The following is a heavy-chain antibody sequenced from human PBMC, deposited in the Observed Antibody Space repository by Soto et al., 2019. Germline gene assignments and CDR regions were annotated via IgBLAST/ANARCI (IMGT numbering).Heavy chain of an antibody. CDR1: GFIFNSYS. Sequence: PGGSLRLSCVASGFIFNSYSMNWVRQAPGKGLEWISYINSGSTSVFYADSVRGRFTISRDNAKNTLNLQMNSLRAEDTAVYYCARDPWAADYWGQGTLVTVSS. V-gene: IGHV3-48*01. CDR2: INSGSTSV. CDR3: ARDPWAADY. J-gene: IGHJ4*02. D-gene: IGHD3-16*01.